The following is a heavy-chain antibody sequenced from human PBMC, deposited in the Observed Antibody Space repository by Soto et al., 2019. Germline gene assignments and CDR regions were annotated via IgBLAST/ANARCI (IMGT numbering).Heavy chain of an antibody. CDR2: IWYDGSNK. J-gene: IGHJ4*02. D-gene: IGHD3-22*01. Sequence: SCAASGFTFSSYGMHWVRQAPGKGLEWVAVIWYDGSNKYYADSVKGRFTISRDNSKNTLYLQMNSLRAEDTAVYYCARDFPGGEYYYDSSGYPGLFDYWGQGTLVTVSS. CDR1: GFTFSSYG. V-gene: IGHV3-33*01. CDR3: ARDFPGGEYYYDSSGYPGLFDY.